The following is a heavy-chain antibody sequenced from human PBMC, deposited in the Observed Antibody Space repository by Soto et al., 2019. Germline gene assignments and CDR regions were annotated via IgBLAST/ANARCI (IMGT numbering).Heavy chain of an antibody. V-gene: IGHV3-33*01. Sequence: GGSLRLSCAASGFTFSSYGMHWVRQVPGKGLEWVAVIWYDGSNKYYADSVKGRFTISRDNSKNTLYLQMNSLRAEDTAVYYCARKYCSSTSCYRRYDAFDIWSQGTMVTVSS. J-gene: IGHJ3*02. CDR3: ARKYCSSTSCYRRYDAFDI. CDR1: GFTFSSYG. CDR2: IWYDGSNK. D-gene: IGHD2-2*01.